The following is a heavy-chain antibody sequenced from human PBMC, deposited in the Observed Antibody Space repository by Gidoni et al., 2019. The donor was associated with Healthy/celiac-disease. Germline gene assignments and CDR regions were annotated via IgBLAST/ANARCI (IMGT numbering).Heavy chain of an antibody. Sequence: EVQLVESGGGLVQPGRSLSLSCASSGFTFADYAMHWVRQAPGKGLEWVSGISWNSGSIGYADSVKGRFTISRDNAKNSLYLQMNSLRAEDTALYYCAKDRFSVAGPHLDYWGQGTLVTVSS. V-gene: IGHV3-9*01. J-gene: IGHJ4*02. D-gene: IGHD6-19*01. CDR3: AKDRFSVAGPHLDY. CDR1: GFTFADYA. CDR2: ISWNSGSI.